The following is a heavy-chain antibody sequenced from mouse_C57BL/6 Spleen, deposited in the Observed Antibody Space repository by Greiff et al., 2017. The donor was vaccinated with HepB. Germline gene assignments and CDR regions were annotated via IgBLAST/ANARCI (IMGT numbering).Heavy chain of an antibody. CDR3: ARDWDAAY. CDR2: IYPGSGNT. J-gene: IGHJ3*01. Sequence: VKLMESGAELVRPGASVKLSCKASGYTFTDYYINWVKQRPGQGLGWIARIYPGSGNTYYNEKFKGKATLTAEKSSSTAYMQLSSLTSEDSAVYFCARDWDAAYWGQGTLVTVSA. V-gene: IGHV1-76*01. D-gene: IGHD4-1*01. CDR1: GYTFTDYY.